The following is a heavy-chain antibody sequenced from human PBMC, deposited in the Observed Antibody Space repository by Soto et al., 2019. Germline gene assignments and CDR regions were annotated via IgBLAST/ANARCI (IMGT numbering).Heavy chain of an antibody. V-gene: IGHV5-51*01. J-gene: IGHJ6*03. D-gene: IGHD1-1*01. CDR2: IYPGDSDT. CDR3: ARQAGVTANFYYYYYYMDV. CDR1: GYSFTSYW. Sequence: GESLKISCKGSGYSFTSYWIGWVRQMPGKGLEWMGIIYPGDSDTRYSPSFQGQVTISADKSISTAYLQWSSLKASDTAMYYCARQAGVTANFYYYYYYMDVWGKGTTVTVSS.